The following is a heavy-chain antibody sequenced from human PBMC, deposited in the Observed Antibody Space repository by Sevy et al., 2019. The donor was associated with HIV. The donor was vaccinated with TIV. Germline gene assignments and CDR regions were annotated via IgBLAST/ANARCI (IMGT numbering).Heavy chain of an antibody. CDR3: ARAGDIVEVAAHYGMDV. CDR2: IWYDGINK. V-gene: IGHV3-33*01. CDR1: GFTFSSHG. Sequence: GGSLRLSCAASGFTFSSHGMHWVRQAPGKGLEWVAVIWYDGINKYYGDSVKGRFTISRDNSKNTVYLQMTNLRAEDTAVYYCARAGDIVEVAAHYGMDVWGQGTTVTVSS. D-gene: IGHD2-15*01. J-gene: IGHJ6*02.